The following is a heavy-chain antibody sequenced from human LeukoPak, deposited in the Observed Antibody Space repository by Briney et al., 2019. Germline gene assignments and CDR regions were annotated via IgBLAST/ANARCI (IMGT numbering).Heavy chain of an antibody. CDR1: GFTFDDYT. CDR3: AKDQGYCSGTSCNGGYMDV. Sequence: GGSLRLSCAASGFTFDDYTMHWVRQAPGKGLEWVSLISWDGGSTYYADSVKGRFTISRDNSKNSLYLQMNSLRTEDTALYYCAKDQGYCSGTSCNGGYMDVWGKGTTVTVSS. CDR2: ISWDGGST. V-gene: IGHV3-43*01. D-gene: IGHD2-2*01. J-gene: IGHJ6*03.